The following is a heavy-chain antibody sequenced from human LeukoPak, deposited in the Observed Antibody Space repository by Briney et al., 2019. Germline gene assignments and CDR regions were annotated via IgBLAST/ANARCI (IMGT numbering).Heavy chain of an antibody. CDR1: GFTFSNYA. CDR2: ISGSGGST. CDR3: AKGSRYYYGSGSSYFDY. J-gene: IGHJ4*02. V-gene: IGHV3-23*01. Sequence: GGSLRLSCAASGFTFSNYAMSWVRQAPGKGLEWVSSISGSGGSTYYADSVKGRFTISRDNSKNTLYLQMNSLRAEDTAVYYCAKGSRYYYGSGSSYFDYWGQGTLVTVSS. D-gene: IGHD3-10*01.